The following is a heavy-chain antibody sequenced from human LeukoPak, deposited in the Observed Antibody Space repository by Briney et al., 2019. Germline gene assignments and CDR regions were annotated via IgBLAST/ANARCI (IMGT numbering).Heavy chain of an antibody. Sequence: SETLSLTCAVSGGPFSGYFWSWIRQSSGKGLEWIGEIHNSGTTNYNPSLNSRVTISEDTSKNQFYLNLSSVTAADTAVYYCARRHYYNLGSFPFDFWGQGTLVTVSS. CDR3: ARRHYYNLGSFPFDF. V-gene: IGHV4-34*01. J-gene: IGHJ4*02. D-gene: IGHD3-10*01. CDR2: IHNSGTT. CDR1: GGPFSGYF.